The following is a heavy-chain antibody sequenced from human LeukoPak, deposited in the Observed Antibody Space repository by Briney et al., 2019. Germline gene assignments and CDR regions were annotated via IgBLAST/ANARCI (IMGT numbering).Heavy chain of an antibody. V-gene: IGHV3-74*01. J-gene: IGHJ6*03. CDR1: GFTFSSYW. CDR3: AKDNLTRAGIYYYYYYYMDV. Sequence: PGGSLRLSCAASGFTFSSYWMHWVRQAPGKGLVWVSRINSDGSSTSYADSVKGRFTISRDNSKNSLYLQMNSLRTEDTALYYCAKDNLTRAGIYYYYYYYMDVWGKGTTVTVSS. CDR2: INSDGSST. D-gene: IGHD3-10*01.